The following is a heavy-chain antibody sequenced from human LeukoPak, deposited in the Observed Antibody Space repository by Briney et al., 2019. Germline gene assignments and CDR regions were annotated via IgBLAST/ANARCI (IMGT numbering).Heavy chain of an antibody. D-gene: IGHD3-22*01. CDR2: ISSSSSYI. Sequence: GRSLRLPCAASGFSFSGYAMHWVRQAPGKGLEWVSSISSSSSYIYYADSVKGRFTISRDNAKNSLYLQMNSLRAEDTAVYYCASRTMIGHSMGYWGQGTLVTVSS. CDR3: ASRTMIGHSMGY. CDR1: GFSFSGYA. J-gene: IGHJ4*02. V-gene: IGHV3-21*01.